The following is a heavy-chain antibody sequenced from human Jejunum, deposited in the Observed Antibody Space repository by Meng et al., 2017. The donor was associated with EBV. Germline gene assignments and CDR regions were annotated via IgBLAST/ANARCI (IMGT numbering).Heavy chain of an antibody. CDR3: AREVSNTSSWGSFDY. D-gene: IGHD6-13*01. CDR1: GGSIRSPNW. CDR2: IYHTGST. J-gene: IGHJ4*02. Sequence: QVHLGXXGXGPXEPXGTLSVTCDVSGGSIRSPNWWHWVRQAPGEGLEWIGEIYHTGSTNYNPSLKSRVTMSLDQSKNQFSMKLTSVTAADTAVYFCAREVSNTSSWGSFDYWGQGALVTVSS. V-gene: IGHV4-4*02.